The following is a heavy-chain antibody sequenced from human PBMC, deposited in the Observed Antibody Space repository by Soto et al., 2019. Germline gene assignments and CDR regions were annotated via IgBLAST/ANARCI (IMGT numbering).Heavy chain of an antibody. V-gene: IGHV1-69*12. CDR2: IIPIFGTA. J-gene: IGHJ6*02. CDR3: ASLCGGDCYSRSPPYYYYGMDV. CDR1: GGTFSSYA. Sequence: QVQLVQSGAEVKKPGSSVKVSCKASGGTFSSYAISWVRQAPGQGLEWMGGIIPIFGTADYAQKFQGRVTITADASTSTDYMELGSLRSEHTAVYYWASLCGGDCYSRSPPYYYYGMDVWGQGTTVTVSS. D-gene: IGHD2-21*02.